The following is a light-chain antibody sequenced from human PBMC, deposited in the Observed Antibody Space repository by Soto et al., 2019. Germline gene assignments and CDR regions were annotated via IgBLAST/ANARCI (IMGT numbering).Light chain of an antibody. CDR3: QQYNTYSRT. CDR2: EGS. V-gene: IGKV1-5*03. Sequence: DIQMTQSPSTLSASIGDSVTITCRASQSISSWLAWYRQKSGEAPKLLIDEGSTLERGVTSRFSGSGSGTEFSLSISSMQPDDFATFYCQQYNTYSRTFGQGTRVEVK. J-gene: IGKJ1*01. CDR1: QSISSW.